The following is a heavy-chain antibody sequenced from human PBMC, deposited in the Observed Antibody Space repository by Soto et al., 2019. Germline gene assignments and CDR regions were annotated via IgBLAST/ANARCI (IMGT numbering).Heavy chain of an antibody. CDR2: ISGYNGNT. V-gene: IGHV1-18*01. J-gene: IGHJ4*02. CDR3: VRDTTYSSGWNFDY. D-gene: IGHD6-19*01. CDR1: GYTLSNYA. Sequence: QVQLVQSGAEVKKPGASVKVSCKASGYTLSNYAITWVRQAPGQGLEWMGWISGYNGNTNYAQKLQGRVTMTTDTSTSTVYMELRSLRSDDTAVYYCVRDTTYSSGWNFDYWGQGTLVTVSS.